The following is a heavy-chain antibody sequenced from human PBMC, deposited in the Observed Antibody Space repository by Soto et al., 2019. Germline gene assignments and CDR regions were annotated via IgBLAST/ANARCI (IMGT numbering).Heavy chain of an antibody. CDR1: GYTFTSYY. J-gene: IGHJ3*02. Sequence: GASVKVSCKASGYTFTSYYMHWVRQAPGQGLEWMGIINPSGGSTSYAQKFQGRVTMTRDTSTSTVYMELSSLRSEDTAVYYCARDREFSSGWYRLGAFDIWGQGTMVTVSS. D-gene: IGHD6-19*01. CDR2: INPSGGST. V-gene: IGHV1-46*01. CDR3: ARDREFSSGWYRLGAFDI.